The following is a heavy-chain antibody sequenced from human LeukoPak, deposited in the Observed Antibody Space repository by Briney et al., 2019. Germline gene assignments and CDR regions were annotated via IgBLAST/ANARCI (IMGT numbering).Heavy chain of an antibody. Sequence: PSETLSLTCTVSGGSVSSSSYYWGWIRQPPGKGLEWIGSIYYSGSTYYNPSLKSRVTISVDTSKNQFSLKLSSVTAADTAVYYCARQRMVGGYSYFNRGYNWFDPWGQGTLVTVSS. J-gene: IGHJ5*02. V-gene: IGHV4-39*07. CDR3: ARQRMVGGYSYFNRGYNWFDP. CDR1: GGSVSSSSYY. D-gene: IGHD5-18*01. CDR2: IYYSGST.